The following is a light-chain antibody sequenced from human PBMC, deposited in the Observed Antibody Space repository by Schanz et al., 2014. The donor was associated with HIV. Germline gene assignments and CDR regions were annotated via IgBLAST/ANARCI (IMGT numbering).Light chain of an antibody. J-gene: IGLJ1*01. CDR2: EVN. V-gene: IGLV2-23*02. CDR3: CSYAGSSTFV. Sequence: QSALTQPAFVSGSPGQSITISCTGTNSDIGGFNFVSWYRQHPGKAPKLMIYEVNKRPSGVPDRFSGSKSGTSASLAISGLQSEDEADYYCCSYAGSSTFVFGTGTKLTVL. CDR1: NSDIGGFNF.